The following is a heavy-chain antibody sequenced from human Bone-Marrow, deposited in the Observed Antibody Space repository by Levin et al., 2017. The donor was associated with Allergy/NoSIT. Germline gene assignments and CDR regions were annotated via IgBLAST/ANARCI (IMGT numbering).Heavy chain of an antibody. D-gene: IGHD4-17*01. V-gene: IGHV4-59*13. CDR3: AHGDYSNTIE. CDR1: GGSISGFY. CDR2: FSYSGST. Sequence: TPSETLSLTCSVSGGSISGFYWSWIRQPPGKGLEYIGYFSYSGSTNYNPSLQGRVTISADTSKKQFSLKLSSVTAADTAVYYCAHGDYSNTIEWGQGTLVTVSS. J-gene: IGHJ4*02.